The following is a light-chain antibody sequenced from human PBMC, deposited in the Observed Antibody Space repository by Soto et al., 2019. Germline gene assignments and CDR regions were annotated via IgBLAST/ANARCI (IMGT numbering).Light chain of an antibody. J-gene: IGKJ1*01. Sequence: DIQMTPSPSSLPASLGDRISITCRASQSIGTYLSCYQQKPGKAPKLLIYGASNLQSGVPSRFSGSGSGTDFTLTISSLQPEDFATYYCQQSYSTPPGTFGQGTKVDIK. CDR3: QQSYSTPPGT. V-gene: IGKV1-39*01. CDR1: QSIGTY. CDR2: GAS.